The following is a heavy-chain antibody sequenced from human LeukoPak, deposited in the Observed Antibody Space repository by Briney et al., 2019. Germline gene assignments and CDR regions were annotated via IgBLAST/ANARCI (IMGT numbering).Heavy chain of an antibody. CDR2: ITSSGGTT. Sequence: GGSLRLSCAAAGFTLSNYAMSWVRHAPGKGLEWVSTITSSGGTTYYTDSVKGRFTISRDNSKNTLYLRMNSLRAEDTAVYYCAKSPTGSAYNCLDRWGQGTLVTVSS. J-gene: IGHJ5*02. CDR3: AKSPTGSAYNCLDR. V-gene: IGHV3-23*01. CDR1: GFTLSNYA.